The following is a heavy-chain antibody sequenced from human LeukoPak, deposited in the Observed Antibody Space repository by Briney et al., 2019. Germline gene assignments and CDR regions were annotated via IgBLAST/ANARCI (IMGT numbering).Heavy chain of an antibody. V-gene: IGHV3-23*01. D-gene: IGHD5-18*01. CDR2: ISGSGGNT. CDR1: GFTFSSYA. Sequence: SGGSLRLSCAASGFTFSSYAMSWVRQAPGKGLEWVSAISGSGGNTYYADSVQGRFTISRDNSKDTLYLQMNSLRVEDTAVYYCAKGLYSSGYAYYFDHWGPGTLVTVSS. J-gene: IGHJ4*02. CDR3: AKGLYSSGYAYYFDH.